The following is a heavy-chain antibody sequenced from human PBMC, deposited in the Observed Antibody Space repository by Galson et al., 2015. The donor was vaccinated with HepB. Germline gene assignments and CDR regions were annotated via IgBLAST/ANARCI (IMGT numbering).Heavy chain of an antibody. V-gene: IGHV4-4*02. CDR2: IYHSGST. J-gene: IGHJ6*02. D-gene: IGHD6-19*01. CDR3: ARDLSSGWYGSRAYGMDV. Sequence: SETLSLTCAVSGGSISSSNWWSWVRQPPGKGLEWIGEIYHSGSTNYNPSLKSRVTISVDKSKNQFSLKLSSVTAADTAVYYCARDLSSGWYGSRAYGMDVWGQGTTVTVSS. CDR1: GGSISSSNW.